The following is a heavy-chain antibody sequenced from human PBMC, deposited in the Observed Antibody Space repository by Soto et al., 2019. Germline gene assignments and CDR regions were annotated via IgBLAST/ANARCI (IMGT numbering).Heavy chain of an antibody. CDR2: INSDGGGT. J-gene: IGHJ4*02. D-gene: IGHD3-22*01. CDR1: GFTFSSYW. V-gene: IGHV3-74*01. Sequence: EVQLVESGGDLVQPGGSLRLSCAASGFTFSSYWMHWVRQVPGKGMVGVSRINSDGGGTNYADSVKGRFTISRDNAKTTLYLQMDSLRAEDTAVYYCAKGDYEFDYWGQGTLVTVSS. CDR3: AKGDYEFDY.